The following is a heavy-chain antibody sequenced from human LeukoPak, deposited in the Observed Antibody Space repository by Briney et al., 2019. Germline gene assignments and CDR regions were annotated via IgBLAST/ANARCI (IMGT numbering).Heavy chain of an antibody. CDR1: GYTFTRYY. D-gene: IGHD2-15*01. J-gene: IGHJ4*02. Sequence: ASVKVSCKAFGYTFTRYYMHWVRQAPGQGPEWMGVISPSGGSTTYAQKFQGRVTLTRDMSTSTDYLELSSLRSEDTAVYYCAKDLLYFDYWGQGTLVTVSS. CDR2: ISPSGGST. CDR3: AKDLLYFDY. V-gene: IGHV1-46*01.